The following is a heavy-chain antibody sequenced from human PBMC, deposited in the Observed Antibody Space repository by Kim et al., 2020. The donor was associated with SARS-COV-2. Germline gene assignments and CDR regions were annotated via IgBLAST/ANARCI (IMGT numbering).Heavy chain of an antibody. CDR1: GFTFDDYA. D-gene: IGHD3-22*01. V-gene: IGHV3-9*01. CDR2: ISWNSGSI. J-gene: IGHJ4*02. CDR3: AKDKASYYDSSGYFD. Sequence: GGSLRLSCAASGFTFDDYAMHWVRQAPGKGLEWVSGISWNSGSIGYADSVKGRFTISRDNAKNSLYLQMNSLRAEDTALYYCAKDKASYYDSSGYFDWGQGTLVTVSS.